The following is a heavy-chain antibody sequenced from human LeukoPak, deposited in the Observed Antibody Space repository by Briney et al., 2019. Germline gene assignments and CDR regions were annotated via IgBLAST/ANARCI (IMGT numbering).Heavy chain of an antibody. J-gene: IGHJ4*02. CDR1: GYTFTAYY. CDR2: ISPNSGAT. V-gene: IGHV1-2*02. D-gene: IGHD2-15*01. Sequence: GASVKVSCKASGYTFTAYYMHWVRQAPGQGLEWMGWISPNSGATNYAQKFQGRATMTRDTSISTAYMELSGLRSDDTAVYYCARDESGGLNYWGQGTLVTLSS. CDR3: ARDESGGLNY.